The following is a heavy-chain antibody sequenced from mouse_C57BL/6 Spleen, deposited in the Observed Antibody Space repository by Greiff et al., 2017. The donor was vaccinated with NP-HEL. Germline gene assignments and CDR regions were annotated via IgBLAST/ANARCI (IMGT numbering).Heavy chain of an antibody. CDR1: GYSFTSYY. V-gene: IGHV1-66*01. CDR3: ARDDYDAMDY. CDR2: IYPGSGNT. J-gene: IGHJ4*01. Sequence: QVQLQQSGPELVKPGASVKISCKASGYSFTSYYIHWVHQRPGQGLEWIGWIYPGSGNTKYNEKFKGKATLTADTASSTAYMQLSSLTSEDSAVYYYARDDYDAMDYWGQGTSVTVSS.